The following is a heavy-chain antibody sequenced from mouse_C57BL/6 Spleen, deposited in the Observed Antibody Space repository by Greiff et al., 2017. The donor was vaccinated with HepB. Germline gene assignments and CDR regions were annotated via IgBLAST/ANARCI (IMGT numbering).Heavy chain of an antibody. CDR3: ARHGDYEEWFAY. Sequence: EVHLVESGGGLVKPGGSLKLSCAASGFTFSSYTMSWVRQTPEKRLEWVATISGGGGNTYYPDSVKGRFTISRDNAKNTLYLQMSSLRSEDTALYYCARHGDYEEWFAYWGQGTLVTVSA. D-gene: IGHD2-4*01. V-gene: IGHV5-9*01. J-gene: IGHJ3*01. CDR1: GFTFSSYT. CDR2: ISGGGGNT.